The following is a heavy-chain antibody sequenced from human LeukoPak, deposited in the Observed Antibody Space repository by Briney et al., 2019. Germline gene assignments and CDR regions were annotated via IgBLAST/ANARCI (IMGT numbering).Heavy chain of an antibody. V-gene: IGHV3-48*03. Sequence: GGSLRLSCAASGFTFSSYEMNWVRQAPGKWLEWVSYISSSGSTIYYADSVKGRLTISRDNAKNSLYLLMNSLRAEDTAVYYCARDYRIYYYYYGMDVWGQGTTVTVSS. J-gene: IGHJ6*02. CDR2: ISSSGSTI. CDR3: ARDYRIYYYYYGMDV. CDR1: GFTFSSYE. D-gene: IGHD4-17*01.